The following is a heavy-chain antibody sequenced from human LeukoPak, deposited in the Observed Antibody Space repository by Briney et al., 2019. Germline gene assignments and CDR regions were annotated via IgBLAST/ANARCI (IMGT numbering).Heavy chain of an antibody. J-gene: IGHJ4*02. D-gene: IGHD2-15*01. Sequence: GASVKVSCKASGYTFTSYDISWVRQAPGQGLEWMGWISAYNGNTNYEQKFQGRVTMTTETSSSTVYMELRSLRSDDTAVYYCARDGGGLLPFDYWGQGTLVTVSS. CDR3: ARDGGGLLPFDY. CDR2: ISAYNGNT. V-gene: IGHV1-18*01. CDR1: GYTFTSYD.